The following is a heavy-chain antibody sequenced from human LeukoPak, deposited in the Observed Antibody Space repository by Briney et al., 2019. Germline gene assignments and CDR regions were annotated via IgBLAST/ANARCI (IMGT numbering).Heavy chain of an antibody. J-gene: IGHJ6*03. CDR2: IKEDGSEK. CDR3: SRAIVVIPAAIPWGPRYTYHYYYMAA. Sequence: PGGSLRLSCAASGFTFSSYWMGWVRQAPGEGLEWVANIKEDGSEKYYADSVNGRFTISRDNAKNSLFLQMTGLRADDTAVYYCSRAIVVIPAAIPWGPRYTYHYYYMAAWGKGTRVTVP. CDR1: GFTFSSYW. D-gene: IGHD2-2*02. V-gene: IGHV3-7*04.